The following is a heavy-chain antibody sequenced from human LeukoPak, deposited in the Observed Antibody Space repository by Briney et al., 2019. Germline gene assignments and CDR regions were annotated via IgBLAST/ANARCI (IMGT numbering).Heavy chain of an antibody. CDR1: GFTFNNYA. CDR3: AKDPDCTSGVCYTFFDY. Sequence: GGSLRLSCAASGFTFNNYAMSCVRQAPGQRLEGCSAMSGRGGSTYYADSVKGRFTISRDNSKNTLYLQMNSLRAEDTAVYYCAKDPDCTSGVCYTFFDYWGQGTLVTVSS. V-gene: IGHV3-23*01. D-gene: IGHD2-8*01. J-gene: IGHJ4*02. CDR2: MSGRGGST.